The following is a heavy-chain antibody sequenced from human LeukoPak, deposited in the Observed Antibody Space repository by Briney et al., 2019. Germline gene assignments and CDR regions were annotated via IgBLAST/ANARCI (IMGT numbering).Heavy chain of an antibody. J-gene: IGHJ6*02. CDR1: GFTFSSYA. V-gene: IGHV3-23*01. Sequence: PGGSLRLSCAASGFTFSSYAMSWVRQAPGKGLEWVSAISGSGGSTYYADSVKGRFTISRDNSKNTLYLQMSSLRAEDTAVYYCAKDGDSGWSSGWNGMDVWGQGTTVTVSS. CDR2: ISGSGGST. D-gene: IGHD6-19*01. CDR3: AKDGDSGWSSGWNGMDV.